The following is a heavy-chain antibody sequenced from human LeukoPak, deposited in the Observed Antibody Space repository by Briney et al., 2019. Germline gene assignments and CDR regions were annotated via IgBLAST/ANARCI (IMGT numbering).Heavy chain of an antibody. CDR1: GYSISSGYY. CDR3: ATRAVAGEYYFDY. V-gene: IGHV4-38-2*01. CDR2: IYHSGST. J-gene: IGHJ4*02. D-gene: IGHD6-19*01. Sequence: PSETLSLTCAVSGYSISSGYYWGWIRQPPGKGLEWIGSIYHSGSTYYNPSLKSRVTISADTSKNQFSLKLSSVTAADTAVYYCATRAVAGEYYFDYWGQGTLVTVSS.